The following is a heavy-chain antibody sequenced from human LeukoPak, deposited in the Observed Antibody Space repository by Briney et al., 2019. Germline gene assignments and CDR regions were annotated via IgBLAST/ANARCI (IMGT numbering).Heavy chain of an antibody. CDR2: IYRDGSEK. CDR3: ARVLVGGTNWFDP. CDR1: VFXLTSYW. V-gene: IGHV3-7*02. Sequence: RGSLRLSSGPSVFXLTSYWMSLVRPAPREGLERVASIYRDGSEKYYVDSVKGRFTISRDNAKNSLYLQMISLRAEETAVYYCARVLVGGTNWFDPWGPGTLVTVSS. J-gene: IGHJ5*02. D-gene: IGHD1-26*01.